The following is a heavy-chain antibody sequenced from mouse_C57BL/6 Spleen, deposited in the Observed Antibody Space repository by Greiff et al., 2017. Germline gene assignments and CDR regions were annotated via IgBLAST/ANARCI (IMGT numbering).Heavy chain of an antibody. CDR3: ARDQGGWFAY. J-gene: IGHJ3*01. D-gene: IGHD3-2*02. V-gene: IGHV5-4*01. CDR2: ISDGGSYT. CDR1: GFTFSSYA. Sequence: EVMLVESGGGLVKPGGSLKLSCAASGFTFSSYAMSWVRQTPEKRLEWVATISDGGSYTYYPDNVKGRFTISRDNAKNNLYLQMSHLKSEDTAMYYCARDQGGWFAYWGQGTLVTVSA.